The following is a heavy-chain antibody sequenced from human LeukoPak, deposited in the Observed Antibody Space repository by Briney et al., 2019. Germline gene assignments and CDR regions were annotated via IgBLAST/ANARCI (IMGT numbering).Heavy chain of an antibody. Sequence: SETLSLTCAVYGGSFSGYYWSWIRQPPGKGLEWIGEINHSGSTNYNPSLKSRVTISVDTSKNQFSLKLSSVTAADTAVYYCARAANTYYYDSSSLDIWGQGTMVTVSS. J-gene: IGHJ3*02. CDR3: ARAANTYYYDSSSLDI. CDR2: INHSGST. D-gene: IGHD3-22*01. CDR1: GGSFSGYY. V-gene: IGHV4-34*01.